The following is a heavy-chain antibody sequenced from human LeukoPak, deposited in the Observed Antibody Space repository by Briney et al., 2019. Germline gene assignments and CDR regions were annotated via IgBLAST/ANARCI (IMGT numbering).Heavy chain of an antibody. D-gene: IGHD6-13*01. Sequence: ASVKVSCKASGYTFTSYGISWVRQAPGQGLEWMGWISAYNGNTNYAQKLQGRVTMTTDTSTSTAYMELRSLRSDDTAVYYCARDKAAGGYYYYYMDVRGKGTTVTVSS. CDR2: ISAYNGNT. V-gene: IGHV1-18*01. CDR1: GYTFTSYG. J-gene: IGHJ6*03. CDR3: ARDKAAGGYYYYYMDV.